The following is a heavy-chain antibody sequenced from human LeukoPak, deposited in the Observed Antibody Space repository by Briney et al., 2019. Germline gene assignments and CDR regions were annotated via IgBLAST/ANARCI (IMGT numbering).Heavy chain of an antibody. V-gene: IGHV4-34*01. CDR2: INHSGST. CDR1: GGSFSGYY. J-gene: IGHJ4*02. D-gene: IGHD3-22*01. Sequence: PSETLSLTCAVYGGSFSGYYWSWIRQPPGKGLEWIGEINHSGSTNYNPSLKSRVAISVDTSKNQFSLKLSSVTAADTAVYYCARGYYDSSGQKIYYFDYWGQGTLVTVSS. CDR3: ARGYYDSSGQKIYYFDY.